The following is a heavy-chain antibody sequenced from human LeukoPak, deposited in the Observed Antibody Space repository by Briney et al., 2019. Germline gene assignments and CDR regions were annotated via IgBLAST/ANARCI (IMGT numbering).Heavy chain of an antibody. V-gene: IGHV3-49*03. Sequence: GRSLRLSCSASGFTFANYVMSWFRQAPGKGLEWVGFIRSNAYGGTTEYAASVNGRFTISRDDSKSTAYLQMNSLETEDTAGYYCTRDLLPRGKRNYNPYFFDYGGKGTLVTASS. CDR2: IRSNAYGGTT. J-gene: IGHJ4*02. D-gene: IGHD1-1*01. CDR3: TRDLLPRGKRNYNPYFFDY. CDR1: GFTFANYV.